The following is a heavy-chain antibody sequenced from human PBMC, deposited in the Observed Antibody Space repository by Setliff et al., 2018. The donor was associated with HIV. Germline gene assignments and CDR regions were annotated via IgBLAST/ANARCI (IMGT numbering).Heavy chain of an antibody. CDR1: GYSFSSYW. D-gene: IGHD2-15*01. Sequence: PGESLKISCKGSGYSFSSYWIAWVRQMPGKGLEWMGIIHPGDSDTRYSPSFQGQVTISADKSISTAYLRWRSLKASDTATYYCARHVSSGLRLYYHYVDVWGKGTTVTVSS. CDR3: ARHVSSGLRLYYHYVDV. J-gene: IGHJ6*03. CDR2: IHPGDSDT. V-gene: IGHV5-51*01.